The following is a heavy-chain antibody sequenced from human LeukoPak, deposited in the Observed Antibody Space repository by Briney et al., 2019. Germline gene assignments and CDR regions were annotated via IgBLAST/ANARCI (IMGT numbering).Heavy chain of an antibody. V-gene: IGHV3-23*01. CDR1: GFTFSSYA. CDR2: ISGSGGST. Sequence: GGSLRLSCAASGFTFSSYAMSWVRQAPGKGLEWVSAISGSGGSTYYADSVKGRFTISRDNSKNTLYLQMNSLRAEDTAVYYCAKGTIFGVVTPIAFDYWGQGTLDTVSS. D-gene: IGHD3-3*01. J-gene: IGHJ4*02. CDR3: AKGTIFGVVTPIAFDY.